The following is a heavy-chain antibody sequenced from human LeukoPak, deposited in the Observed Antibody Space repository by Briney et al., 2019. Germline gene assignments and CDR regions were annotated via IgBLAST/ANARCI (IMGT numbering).Heavy chain of an antibody. CDR3: ATTLSGWSPPQTSYYSYYMDV. J-gene: IGHJ6*03. V-gene: IGHV3-48*03. Sequence: GGSLRLSCAASGFTFSLNEMNWVPQAPGKGLEWVSYINGPASNIFYADSVKGRFTISRDNAKNSLYLQMNSLRVEDTAVYYCATTLSGWSPPQTSYYSYYMDVWGKGTTVTVSS. CDR1: GFTFSLNE. CDR2: INGPASNI. D-gene: IGHD6-19*01.